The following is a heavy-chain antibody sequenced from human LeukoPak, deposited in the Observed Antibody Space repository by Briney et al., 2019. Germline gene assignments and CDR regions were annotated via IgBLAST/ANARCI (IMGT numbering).Heavy chain of an antibody. Sequence: GGSLRLSCAASGFSFTTYWMSWVRQAPGKGLEWVANINQDGTEKYYVDSVKGRFTISRENGKNSLYLQMNSLRVEDTAVSDCSKLAKYFYCSETFDVFEHWGQGTPVTASS. CDR3: SKLAKYFYCSETFDVFEH. CDR1: GFSFTTYW. CDR2: INQDGTEK. D-gene: IGHD3-10*01. J-gene: IGHJ4*02. V-gene: IGHV3-7*01.